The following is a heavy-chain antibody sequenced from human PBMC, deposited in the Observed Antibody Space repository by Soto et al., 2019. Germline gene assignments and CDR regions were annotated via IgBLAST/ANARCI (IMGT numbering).Heavy chain of an antibody. CDR3: ARVSAYSRSSDFDY. Sequence: QVQLQQWGAGLLKPSETLYLTCAVYGGSFSGYYWSWIRQPPGQGLEWIGEINHSGSSNYNPSLKSRVTMAVDTSTNQFSLKLRSVTAADTAVYYCARVSAYSRSSDFDYWGQGTLVTVSS. V-gene: IGHV4-34*01. D-gene: IGHD6-6*01. CDR1: GGSFSGYY. CDR2: INHSGSS. J-gene: IGHJ4*02.